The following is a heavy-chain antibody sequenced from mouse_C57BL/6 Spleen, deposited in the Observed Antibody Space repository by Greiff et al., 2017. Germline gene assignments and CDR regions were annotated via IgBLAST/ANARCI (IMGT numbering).Heavy chain of an antibody. CDR2: IYSRSGNT. CDR3: ARVGDSNYEDYYAMDY. Sequence: VQLKESGAELARPGASVKLSCKASGYTFTSYGISWVQQRAGQGLAWIGEIYSRSGNTYYNEKFKGKATRTADKSSSTAYREVRRLTTEDSAVYFWARVGDSNYEDYYAMDYWGQGTSVTVSS. CDR1: GYTFTSYG. J-gene: IGHJ4*01. V-gene: IGHV1-81*01. D-gene: IGHD2-5*01.